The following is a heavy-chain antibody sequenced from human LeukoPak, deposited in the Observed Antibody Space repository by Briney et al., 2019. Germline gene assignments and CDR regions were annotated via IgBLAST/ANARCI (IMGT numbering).Heavy chain of an antibody. D-gene: IGHD3-22*01. V-gene: IGHV4-39*07. CDR2: IYYSGST. Sequence: ASETLSLTCTVSGGSISSSSYYWGWIRQPPGKGLEWIGSIYYSGSTYYNPSLKSRVTISVDTSKDQFSLKLSSVTAADTAVYYCAREGMFYYDNTFDYWGQGTLVTVSS. CDR3: AREGMFYYDNTFDY. CDR1: GGSISSSSYY. J-gene: IGHJ4*02.